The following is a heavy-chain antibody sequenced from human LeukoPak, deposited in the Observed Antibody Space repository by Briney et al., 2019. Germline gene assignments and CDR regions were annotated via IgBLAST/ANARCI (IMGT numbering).Heavy chain of an antibody. Sequence: PGGSLRLSCAASGFTFSNAWMSWIRQSPGKGLEWIGYIYVTGSTRYNPYLQSRVTISVDTSRNQFFLKMSSVTAADTAVYYCARHIGGGIEDMDVWGKGTKVTVSS. CDR1: GFTFSNAW. V-gene: IGHV4-59*08. CDR2: IYVTGST. D-gene: IGHD3-16*02. CDR3: ARHIGGGIEDMDV. J-gene: IGHJ6*03.